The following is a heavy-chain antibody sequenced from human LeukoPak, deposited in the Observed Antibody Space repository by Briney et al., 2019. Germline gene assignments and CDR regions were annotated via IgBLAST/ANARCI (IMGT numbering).Heavy chain of an antibody. J-gene: IGHJ6*03. CDR2: ISAYNGNT. D-gene: IGHD2-2*01. CDR3: AREGRVSDIVVVPAAPTYYYYYYMDV. CDR1: GYTFTSYG. V-gene: IGHV1-18*01. Sequence: GASVKVSCKASGYTFTSYGISWVRQAPGQGLEWMGWISAYNGNTNYAQKLQGRVTMTTDTSTSTAYMELRSLRSDDTAVYYCAREGRVSDIVVVPAAPTYYYYYYMDVWGKGTTVTISS.